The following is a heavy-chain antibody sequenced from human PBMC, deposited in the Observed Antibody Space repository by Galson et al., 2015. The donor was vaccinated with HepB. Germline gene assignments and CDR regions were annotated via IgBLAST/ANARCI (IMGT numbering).Heavy chain of an antibody. CDR1: GYTFTSYY. CDR2: IIPILGIA. V-gene: IGHV1-69*04. D-gene: IGHD6-13*01. CDR3: ARGRAAAGSPEGY. Sequence: SVKVSCKASGYTFTSYYMHWVRQAPGQGLEWMGRIIPILGIANYAQKFQGRVTITADKSTSTAYMELSSLRSEDTAVYYCARGRAAAGSPEGYWGQGTLVTVSS. J-gene: IGHJ4*02.